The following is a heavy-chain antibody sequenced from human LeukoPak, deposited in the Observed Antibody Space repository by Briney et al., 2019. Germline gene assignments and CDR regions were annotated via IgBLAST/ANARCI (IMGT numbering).Heavy chain of an antibody. V-gene: IGHV1-18*01. J-gene: IGHJ4*02. CDR2: ISAYNGNT. Sequence: ASVKVSCKASGYTFTSYGISWVRQAPGQGLEWMGWISAYNGNTNYAQKFQGRVTITADESTSTAYMELSSLRSEDTAVYYCAREGPKNIVVVPAATNYFDYWGQGTLVTVSS. CDR3: AREGPKNIVVVPAATNYFDY. CDR1: GYTFTSYG. D-gene: IGHD2-2*01.